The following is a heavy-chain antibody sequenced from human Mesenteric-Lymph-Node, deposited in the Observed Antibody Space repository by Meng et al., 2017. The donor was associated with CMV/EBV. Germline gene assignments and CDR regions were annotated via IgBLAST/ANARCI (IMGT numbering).Heavy chain of an antibody. Sequence: GESLKISCVVSGFSFSTYWMTWVRQAPGKGLEWVANIKQDGSEKYYVDSVRGRFTISRDNSKNTLYLQMNSLRAEDTAVYYCAKDFIVGATRGNDAFDIWGHGTMVTVSS. CDR3: AKDFIVGATRGNDAFDI. J-gene: IGHJ3*02. CDR2: IKQDGSEK. V-gene: IGHV3-7*04. D-gene: IGHD1-26*01. CDR1: GFSFSTYW.